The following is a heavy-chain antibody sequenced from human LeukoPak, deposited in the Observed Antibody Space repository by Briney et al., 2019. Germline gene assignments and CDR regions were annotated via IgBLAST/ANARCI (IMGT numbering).Heavy chain of an antibody. CDR2: IYGGGST. CDR1: GFTVSSNY. V-gene: IGHV3-53*04. J-gene: IGHJ4*02. Sequence: PGGSLRLSCAASGFTVSSNYMSWVRQAPGKGLEWVSVIYGGGSTFYADSVKGRFTISRHNSKSTLYLQMNSLRGEDTAVYYCARVDYGDNIFDYWGQGTLVTVSS. CDR3: ARVDYGDNIFDY. D-gene: IGHD4-17*01.